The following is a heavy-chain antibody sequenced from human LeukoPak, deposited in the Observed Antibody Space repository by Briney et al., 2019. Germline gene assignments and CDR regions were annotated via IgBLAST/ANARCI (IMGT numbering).Heavy chain of an antibody. V-gene: IGHV1-69*05. J-gene: IGHJ4*02. CDR2: IIPIFGTA. Sequence: GSSVKVSCKASGGTFSSYAISWVRQAPGQGLEWMGRIIPIFGTANYAQKFQGRVTITTDESTSTAYMELSSLRSDDTAVYYCARDHYIAVAGTSSEYWGQGTLVTVSS. CDR3: ARDHYIAVAGTSSEY. CDR1: GGTFSSYA. D-gene: IGHD6-19*01.